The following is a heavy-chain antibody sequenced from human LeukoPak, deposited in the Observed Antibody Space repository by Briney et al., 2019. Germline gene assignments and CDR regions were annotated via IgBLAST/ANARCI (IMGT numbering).Heavy chain of an antibody. CDR2: ISSNGGST. CDR3: ARVTRSWYYYDSSGSQSYFDY. CDR1: GFTFSSYA. V-gene: IGHV3-64*01. J-gene: IGHJ4*02. D-gene: IGHD3-22*01. Sequence: PGGSLRLSCAASGFTFSSYAMHWVRQAPGKGLEYVSAISSNGGSTYYANSVKGRFTISRDNSKNTLYLQMGSLRAEDMAVYYCARVTRSWYYYDSSGSQSYFDYWGQGTLVTVSS.